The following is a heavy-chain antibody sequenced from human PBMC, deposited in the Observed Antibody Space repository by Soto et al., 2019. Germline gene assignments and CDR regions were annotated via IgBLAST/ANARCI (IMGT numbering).Heavy chain of an antibody. D-gene: IGHD3-16*01. J-gene: IGHJ6*02. CDR1: RDMFTYSF. V-gene: IGHV1-46*01. CDR2: TSPHGRTT. Sequence: ASVKVSCKASRDMFTYSFFHWVRQAPGQGLEWMGITSPHGRTTNYEQRFKGRVNMTWDTSASTVYMEVTSLRPEDTAVYYCARVQMGPRRDFMDVWGQGSRGTVCS. CDR3: ARVQMGPRRDFMDV.